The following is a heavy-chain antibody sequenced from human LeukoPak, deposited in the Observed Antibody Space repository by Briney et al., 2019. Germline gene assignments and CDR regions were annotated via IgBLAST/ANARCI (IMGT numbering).Heavy chain of an antibody. Sequence: SETLSLTCNVSYYSIARGYYWGWIRQPPGKGLEWIGSIYRDGTTTYNPSLKSRVTISVDTSKNQFSLNLRSVTAADTAVYYCARISSSWYTDYWGQGTLVTVSS. CDR2: IYRDGTT. J-gene: IGHJ4*02. CDR3: ARISSSWYTDY. D-gene: IGHD6-13*01. CDR1: YYSIARGYY. V-gene: IGHV4-38-2*02.